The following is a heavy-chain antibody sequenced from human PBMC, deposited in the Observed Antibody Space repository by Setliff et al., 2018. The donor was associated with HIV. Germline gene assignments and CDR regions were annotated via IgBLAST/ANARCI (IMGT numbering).Heavy chain of an antibody. Sequence: TLSLTCTVSGGSISGHYWSWIRQPAGMRLEWIGHISTSGTTNYNPSLKSRVTISADTSKSQFSLKLTSVTAADTAAYFCARVSTDYYDSSGYYLGWFDPWGQGTQVTVSS. V-gene: IGHV4-4*07. D-gene: IGHD3-22*01. J-gene: IGHJ5*02. CDR1: GGSISGHY. CDR2: ISTSGTT. CDR3: ARVSTDYYDSSGYYLGWFDP.